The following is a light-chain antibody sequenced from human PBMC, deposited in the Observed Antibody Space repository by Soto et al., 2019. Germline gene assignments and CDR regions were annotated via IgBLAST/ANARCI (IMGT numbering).Light chain of an antibody. CDR2: GDS. J-gene: IGLJ1*01. Sequence: SLLTRPPSVSGAPGQRVNIYCTGSSSNIGAGYHVHWYQQLPGAAPKLLIFGDSNRPSGVPDRFSGSKSGTSASLAITGLQADDEADYYCQSSDSRLSGSDVFGTGTKVTVL. CDR3: QSSDSRLSGSDV. CDR1: SSNIGAGYH. V-gene: IGLV1-40*01.